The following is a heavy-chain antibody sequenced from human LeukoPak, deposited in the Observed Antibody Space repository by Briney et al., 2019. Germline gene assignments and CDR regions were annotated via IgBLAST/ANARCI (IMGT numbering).Heavy chain of an antibody. V-gene: IGHV3-23*01. CDR3: AKDQSSGTYVDN. J-gene: IGHJ4*02. D-gene: IGHD1-26*01. CDR1: GFTFSSYW. Sequence: GGSLRLSCAASGFTFSSYWMTWVRQAPGKGLEWVSTVTGSDGSTFYANSVKGRFTLSRDNSKNMVYLQMSSLRGEDTALYYCAKDQSSGTYVDNWGQGTLVTVSS. CDR2: VTGSDGST.